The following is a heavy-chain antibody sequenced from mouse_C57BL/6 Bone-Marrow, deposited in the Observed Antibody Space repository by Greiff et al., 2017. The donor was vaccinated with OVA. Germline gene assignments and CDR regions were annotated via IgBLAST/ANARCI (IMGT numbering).Heavy chain of an antibody. Sequence: VKLMESGAELVRPGASVTLSCKASGYTFTDYEMHWVKQTPVHGLEWIGAIDPETGGTAYNQKFKGKAILTADKSSSTAYMELRSLTSEDSAVYYCTRGYCNYYAMDDWGQGTSVTVSS. CDR3: TRGYCNYYAMDD. CDR2: IDPETGGT. D-gene: IGHD2-1*01. J-gene: IGHJ4*01. CDR1: GYTFTDYE. V-gene: IGHV1-15*01.